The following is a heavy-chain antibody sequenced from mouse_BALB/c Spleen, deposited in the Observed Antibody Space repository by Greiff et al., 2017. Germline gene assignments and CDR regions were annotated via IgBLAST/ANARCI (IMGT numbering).Heavy chain of an antibody. Sequence: EVQLVESGGGLVKPGGSLKLSCAASGFTFSDYYMYWVRQTPEKRLEWVATISDGGSYTYYPDSVKGRFTISRDNAKNNLYLQMSSLKSEDTAMYYCARGTRLTWFAYWGQGTLVTVSA. V-gene: IGHV5-4*02. CDR3: ARGTRLTWFAY. J-gene: IGHJ3*01. CDR2: ISDGGSYT. CDR1: GFTFSDYY.